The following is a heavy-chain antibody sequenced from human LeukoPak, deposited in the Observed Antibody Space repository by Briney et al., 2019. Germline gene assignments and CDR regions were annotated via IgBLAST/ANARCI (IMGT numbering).Heavy chain of an antibody. J-gene: IGHJ5*02. Sequence: PSETLSLTCTVSGGSISSGGYYWSWIRQHPGKGLEWIGYIYYSGSTYYNPSLKSRVTISVDTSKNQFSLKLNSVTAADTAVYYCAAYMARGVSNWFDPWGQGTLVTVSS. CDR2: IYYSGST. D-gene: IGHD3-10*01. V-gene: IGHV4-31*03. CDR1: GGSISSGGYY. CDR3: AAYMARGVSNWFDP.